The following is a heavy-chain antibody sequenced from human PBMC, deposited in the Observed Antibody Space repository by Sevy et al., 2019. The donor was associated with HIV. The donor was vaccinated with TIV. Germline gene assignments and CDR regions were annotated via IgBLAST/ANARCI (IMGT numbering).Heavy chain of an antibody. D-gene: IGHD3-22*01. J-gene: IGHJ4*02. CDR2: IYHSGST. CDR3: ARGHYYDSSGYYFGGFDY. Sequence: SETLSLTCAVSGGSISSGGYSWSWIRQPPGKGLEWIGYIYHSGSTYYNPSLKSRVTISVDRSKNQFSLKLSSVTAADTAVYYCARGHYYDSSGYYFGGFDYWGQGTLVTVSS. V-gene: IGHV4-30-2*01. CDR1: GGSISSGGYS.